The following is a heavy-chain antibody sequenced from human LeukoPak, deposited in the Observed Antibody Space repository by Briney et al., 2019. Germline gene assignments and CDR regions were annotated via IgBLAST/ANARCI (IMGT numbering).Heavy chain of an antibody. CDR1: GGSISGYY. J-gene: IGHJ4*02. D-gene: IGHD6-6*01. Sequence: PSETLSLTCTVWGGSISGYYWTWIRQPPGKGREWIGYIYHSRNTNYNPSLKRRVTISLDMSKNQLSLKLTAVTTADTAVYYCARRTTVAREYHFGSWGQGILVTVSP. CDR3: ARRTTVAREYHFGS. V-gene: IGHV4-59*08. CDR2: IYHSRNT.